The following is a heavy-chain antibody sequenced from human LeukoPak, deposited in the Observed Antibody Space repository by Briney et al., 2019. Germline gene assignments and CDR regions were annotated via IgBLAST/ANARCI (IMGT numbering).Heavy chain of an antibody. D-gene: IGHD1-1*01. J-gene: IGHJ5*02. CDR1: GFTFDDYG. V-gene: IGHV3-20*04. CDR2: INWNGGST. CDR3: AKSSAGITWFDP. Sequence: PGGSLRLSCAASGFTFDDYGMSWVRQAPGKGLEWVSGINWNGGSTGYADSVKGRFTISRDNAKNTLYLQMDSLRSDDTAVYYCAKSSAGITWFDPWGQGTLVTVSS.